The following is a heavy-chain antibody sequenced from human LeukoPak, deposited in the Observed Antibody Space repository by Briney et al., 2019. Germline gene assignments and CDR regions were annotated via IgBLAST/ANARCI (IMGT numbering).Heavy chain of an antibody. Sequence: PGGSLRLSCAASGFTFSSYAMSWVRQAPGKGLEWVSAISGSGGSTYYADSVKGRFTISRDNSKNTLYLQMNSLRAEDTAVYYCAKDKAIRGVGPTLLSNWFDPWGQGTLVTVSS. D-gene: IGHD1-26*01. CDR2: ISGSGGST. J-gene: IGHJ5*02. V-gene: IGHV3-23*01. CDR1: GFTFSSYA. CDR3: AKDKAIRGVGPTLLSNWFDP.